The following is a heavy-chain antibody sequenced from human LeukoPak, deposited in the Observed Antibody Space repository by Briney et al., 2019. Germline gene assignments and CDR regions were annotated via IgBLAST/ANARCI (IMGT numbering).Heavy chain of an antibody. CDR2: ISGSGTDI. CDR1: GFTFSDPY. Sequence: PGGSLRLSSEASGFTFSDPYMSWIRQAPGKGLECLSYISGSGTDINYADSVRGRFTISRDNAKNLLYLQMNDLRVEDTAVYYCARTARHLDYWGQGTLVTVSS. V-gene: IGHV3-11*04. CDR3: ARTARHLDY. D-gene: IGHD5-18*01. J-gene: IGHJ4*02.